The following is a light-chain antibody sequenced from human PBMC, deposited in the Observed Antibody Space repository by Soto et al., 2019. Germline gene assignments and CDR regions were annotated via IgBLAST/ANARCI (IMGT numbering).Light chain of an antibody. CDR3: QQYGSSPFT. CDR2: RGS. J-gene: IGKJ3*01. V-gene: IGKV3-20*01. CDR1: QTVSSH. Sequence: EVVMTQSPVTLSVSLGQRATLSCRASQTVSSHIAWYQQKPGQGPRLLVYRGSIRTLGTPARFSGSGSGTDFTLTISRLEPEDFAVYYCQQYGSSPFTFGTGTKVDI.